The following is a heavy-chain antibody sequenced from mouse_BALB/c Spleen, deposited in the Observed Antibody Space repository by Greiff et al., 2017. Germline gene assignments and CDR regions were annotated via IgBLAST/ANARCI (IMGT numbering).Heavy chain of an antibody. CDR3: TRGEYGSGDDYAMGY. CDR2: IRLKSNNYAT. Sequence: VKLEESGGGLVQPGGSMKLSCVASGFTFSNYWMNWVRQSPEQGLEWVAEIRLKSNNYATHYAESVKGRFTISRDDSKSSVYLQMNNLRAEDTGIYYCTRGEYGSGDDYAMGYWGEGNSVTVSS. J-gene: IGHJ4*01. V-gene: IGHV6-6*02. CDR1: GFTFSNYW. D-gene: IGHD1-1*01.